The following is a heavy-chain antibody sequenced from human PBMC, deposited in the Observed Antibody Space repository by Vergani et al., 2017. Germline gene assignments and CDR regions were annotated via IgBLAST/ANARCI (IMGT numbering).Heavy chain of an antibody. D-gene: IGHD4-17*01. J-gene: IGHJ3*02. CDR3: ARYFYNGDSDAFDI. CDR1: GGTFSSYA. V-gene: IGHV1-69*04. CDR2: IIPLLGIA. Sequence: QVQLVQSGAEVKKPGSSVKVSCKASGGTFSSYAISWVRQAPGQGLEWMGRIIPLLGIANYAQKFQGRVTITADKSTSTAYMELSSLRSEDTAVYYCARYFYNGDSDAFDIWGQGTMVTVSS.